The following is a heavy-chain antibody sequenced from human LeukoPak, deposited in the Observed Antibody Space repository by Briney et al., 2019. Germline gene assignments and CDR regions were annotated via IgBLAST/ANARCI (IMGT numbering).Heavy chain of an antibody. CDR1: GFTFSSYW. CDR2: IKQDGSEK. Sequence: GGSLRLSCAASGFTFSSYWMSWVRQAPGKGLEWVANIKQDGSEKYYVDSMKGRFTISRDNAKNSLYLQMNSLRAEDTAVYYCAVGYYDILTGPDPYYFDYWGQGTLVTVSS. V-gene: IGHV3-7*01. J-gene: IGHJ4*02. CDR3: AVGYYDILTGPDPYYFDY. D-gene: IGHD3-9*01.